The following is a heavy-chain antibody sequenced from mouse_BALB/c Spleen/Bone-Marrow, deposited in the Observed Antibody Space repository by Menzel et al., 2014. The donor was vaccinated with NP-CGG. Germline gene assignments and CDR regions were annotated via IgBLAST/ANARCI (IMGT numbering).Heavy chain of an antibody. CDR2: ISGGGSYT. D-gene: IGHD2-4*01. CDR3: ARHAYYDQTEVSFVY. V-gene: IGHV5-9-2*01. J-gene: IGHJ3*01. Sequence: EVQLQQSGGGLVKSGGSLKLSCAASGFSFNSYGMSWVRPTPEKRLEWVATISGGGSYTFYPDSVKGRFTISRDNAKNNLYLQLSSLRSEGTALYYCARHAYYDQTEVSFVYWGQGTLFTVS. CDR1: GFSFNSYG.